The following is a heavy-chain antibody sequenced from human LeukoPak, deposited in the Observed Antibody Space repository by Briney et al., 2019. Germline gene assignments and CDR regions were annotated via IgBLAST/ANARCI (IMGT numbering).Heavy chain of an antibody. CDR1: GYTFTSYG. V-gene: IGHV1-18*01. J-gene: IGHJ4*02. CDR2: ISAYNGNT. D-gene: IGHD3-9*01. CDR3: SRDLLYFDWLAY. Sequence: ASVKVSCKASGYTFTSYGISWVRQAPRQGLEWIGWISAYNGNTNYAQKLQGRVTMTTDTSTSTAYMELRSLRSDDTAVYYCSRDLLYFDWLAYWGQGTLVTVSS.